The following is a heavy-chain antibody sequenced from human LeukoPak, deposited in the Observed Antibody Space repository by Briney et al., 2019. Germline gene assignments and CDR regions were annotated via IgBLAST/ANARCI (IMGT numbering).Heavy chain of an antibody. CDR1: GGSISSSSYY. Sequence: SETLSLTCTVSGGSISSSSYYWGWIRQPPGKGLEWIGSIYYSGSTYYNPSLKCRVTISVDTSKNQFSLKLSSVTAADTAVYYCARQPRSGWYIYWGQGTLVTVSS. J-gene: IGHJ4*02. CDR2: IYYSGST. D-gene: IGHD6-19*01. V-gene: IGHV4-39*01. CDR3: ARQPRSGWYIY.